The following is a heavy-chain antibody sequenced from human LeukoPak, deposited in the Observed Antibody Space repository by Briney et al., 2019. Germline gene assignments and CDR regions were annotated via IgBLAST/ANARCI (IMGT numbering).Heavy chain of an antibody. J-gene: IGHJ4*02. CDR3: AREVSYCGGDCYYYFDY. CDR1: GGSISSYY. V-gene: IGHV4-59*01. Sequence: SETLSLTCTVSGGSISSYYWSWIRQPPGKGLEWIGYIYYSGSTNYNPSLKSRVTISVDTSKNQFSLKLSSVTAADTAVYYCAREVSYCGGDCYYYFDYWGQGTLVTVSS. CDR2: IYYSGST. D-gene: IGHD2-21*02.